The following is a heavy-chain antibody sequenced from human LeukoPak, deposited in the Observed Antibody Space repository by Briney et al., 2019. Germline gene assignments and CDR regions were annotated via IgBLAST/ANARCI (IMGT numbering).Heavy chain of an antibody. D-gene: IGHD3-10*01. J-gene: IGHJ4*02. CDR3: ARTKDYYGSGDFDY. CDR1: GGSISSYY. V-gene: IGHV4-39*07. Sequence: IPSETLSLTCTVSGGSISSYYWGWIRQPPGKGLEWIGSIYYSGSTYYNPSLKSRVTISVDTSKNQFSLKLSSLTAADTAVYYCARTKDYYGSGDFDYWGQGTLVTVSS. CDR2: IYYSGST.